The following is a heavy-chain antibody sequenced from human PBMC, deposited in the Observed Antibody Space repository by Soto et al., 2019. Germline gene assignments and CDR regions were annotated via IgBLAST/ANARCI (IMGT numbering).Heavy chain of an antibody. CDR1: GFTFSSYA. CDR3: AKAFYDFWSGYLFDP. D-gene: IGHD3-3*01. Sequence: GGSLRLSCAASGFTFSSYAMSWVRQAPGKGLEWVSAISGSGGSTYYADSVKGRFTISRDNSKNTLYLQMNSLRAEDTAVYYCAKAFYDFWSGYLFDPWGQGTLVTVSS. V-gene: IGHV3-23*01. CDR2: ISGSGGST. J-gene: IGHJ5*02.